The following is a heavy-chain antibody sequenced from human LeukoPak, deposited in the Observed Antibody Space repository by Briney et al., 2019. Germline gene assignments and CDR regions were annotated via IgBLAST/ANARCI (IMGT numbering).Heavy chain of an antibody. D-gene: IGHD3-22*01. J-gene: IGHJ3*02. Sequence: SETLSLTCTVSNDSISSYYWSWIRQPPGKGLEWIGCISYSGSTNYNPSLKSRFTISVDASQNQISLKLSSVTAADTAVYYCARKYYYHTRGYWASDAFDMWGQGTMVTVSS. CDR2: ISYSGST. V-gene: IGHV4-59*01. CDR3: ARKYYYHTRGYWASDAFDM. CDR1: NDSISSYY.